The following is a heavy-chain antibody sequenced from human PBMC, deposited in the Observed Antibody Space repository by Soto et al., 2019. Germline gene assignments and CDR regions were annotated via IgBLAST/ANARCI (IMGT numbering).Heavy chain of an antibody. V-gene: IGHV3-11*01. CDR2: IGSDGSPK. Sequence: QVQLVESGGGLVKPGGSLRLSCAASGFTFSDHYMSWIRQAPGKGLEWLSYIGSDGSPKFYADSVKGRFSISRDNAKNSLFLQMNSLRVEDTAVYYCARDWRYDFWSGYSAPFDYWGQGTLVTVSS. CDR1: GFTFSDHY. D-gene: IGHD3-3*01. J-gene: IGHJ4*02. CDR3: ARDWRYDFWSGYSAPFDY.